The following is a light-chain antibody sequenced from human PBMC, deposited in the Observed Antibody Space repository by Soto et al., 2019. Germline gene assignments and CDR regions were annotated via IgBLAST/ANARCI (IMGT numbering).Light chain of an antibody. CDR2: GAS. Sequence: EIVLTQSPGTLSLSPGERATLSCRASQSVSSNYIAWYQQKPGQAPRLLIYGASSRATGIPDRFSGSGSGTDFTLTISRLEPEDFAVYYCQQYGKSLFTFGPGTKVDIK. J-gene: IGKJ3*01. V-gene: IGKV3-20*01. CDR1: QSVSSNY. CDR3: QQYGKSLFT.